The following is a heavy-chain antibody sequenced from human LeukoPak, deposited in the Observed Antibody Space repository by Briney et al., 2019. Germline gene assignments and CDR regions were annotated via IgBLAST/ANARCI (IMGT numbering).Heavy chain of an antibody. CDR1: GFTFRDFS. CDR2: ISGDGCAT. V-gene: IGHV3-43*02. D-gene: IGHD2/OR15-2a*01. Sequence: GGSLTLSCAASGFTFRDFSMHWVRQAPAKGLEWVSLISGDGCATHYADCVKGRFSISRDNRKNSLYLQMSGLRVEDTAFYYCAKGNNSFSFNFDYWGQGTLVTVSS. CDR3: AKGNNSFSFNFDY. J-gene: IGHJ4*02.